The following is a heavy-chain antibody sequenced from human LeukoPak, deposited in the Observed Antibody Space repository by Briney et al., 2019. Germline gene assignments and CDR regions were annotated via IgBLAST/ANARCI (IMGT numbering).Heavy chain of an antibody. CDR3: ARNYGDYPQPSFDY. J-gene: IGHJ4*02. Sequence: SETLSLTCTVSGASVSGSAYYWGWIRQPPGKGLEWIGSIYYSGSTYYNPSLKSRVTISVDTSKNQFSLKLSSVTAADTAVYYCARNYGDYPQPSFDYWGQGTLVTVSS. V-gene: IGHV4-39*07. CDR1: GASVSGSAYY. D-gene: IGHD4-17*01. CDR2: IYYSGST.